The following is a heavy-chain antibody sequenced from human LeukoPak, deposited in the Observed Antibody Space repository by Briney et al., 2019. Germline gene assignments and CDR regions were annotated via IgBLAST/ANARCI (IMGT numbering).Heavy chain of an antibody. D-gene: IGHD1-1*01. CDR2: IKEDGTEE. J-gene: IGHJ4*02. Sequence: GGSLRLSCAASGFTFSSYAMTWVRQAPGKGLEWVAHIKEDGTEEYYVDSVKGRFTISRDNAKNSLYLQMNSLRAEDTAVYYCARWNDGWEVDYWGQGTLVSVSS. CDR3: ARWNDGWEVDY. CDR1: GFTFSSYA. V-gene: IGHV3-7*05.